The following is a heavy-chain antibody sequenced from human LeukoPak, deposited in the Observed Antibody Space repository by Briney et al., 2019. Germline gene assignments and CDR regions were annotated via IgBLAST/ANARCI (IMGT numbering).Heavy chain of an antibody. CDR2: MNPNSGNT. D-gene: IGHD3-9*01. J-gene: IGHJ4*02. V-gene: IGHV1-8*03. CDR3: ARVYDILTGYLDY. CDR1: GYTFTSYD. Sequence: GASVKVSCKASGYTFTSYDINWVRQATGQGLEWMGWMNPNSGNTGYAQKFQGRVTITADESTSTAYRELSSLRSEDTAVYYCARVYDILTGYLDYWGQGTLVTVSS.